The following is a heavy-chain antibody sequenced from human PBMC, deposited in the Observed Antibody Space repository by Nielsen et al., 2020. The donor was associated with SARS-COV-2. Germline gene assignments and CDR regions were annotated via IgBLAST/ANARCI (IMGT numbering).Heavy chain of an antibody. Sequence: ASVKVSCKASGYTFTSYGISWVRQAPGQGLEWMGWMNPNSGNTGYAQKFQGRVTMTRNTSISTAYMELSSLRSEDTAVYYCALSPTGPDYDILTGPGVGFYYYYYGMDVWGQGTTVTVSS. CDR3: ALSPTGPDYDILTGPGVGFYYYYYGMDV. V-gene: IGHV1-8*02. J-gene: IGHJ6*02. D-gene: IGHD3-9*01. CDR2: MNPNSGNT. CDR1: GYTFTSYG.